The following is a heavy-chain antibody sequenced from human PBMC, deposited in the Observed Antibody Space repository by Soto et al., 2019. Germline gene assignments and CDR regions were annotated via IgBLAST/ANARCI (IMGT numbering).Heavy chain of an antibody. CDR2: ISSGSSDK. CDR3: VRLDCSGTSCYFYGLDV. D-gene: IGHD2-2*01. CDR1: GFTFTSST. Sequence: EMQLVESGGGLVKPGGSLRLSCAASGFTFTSSTMKWVRQAPGKGLVWVSSISSGSSDKYYADSVRGRFTISRDDAKHSVYLQMKGLRAEDSAVYYCVRLDCSGTSCYFYGLDVWGQGTTVTVSS. V-gene: IGHV3-21*06. J-gene: IGHJ6*02.